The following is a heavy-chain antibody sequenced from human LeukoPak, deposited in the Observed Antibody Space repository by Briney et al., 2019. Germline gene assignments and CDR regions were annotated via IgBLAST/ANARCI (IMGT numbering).Heavy chain of an antibody. CDR2: IYYSGST. Sequence: SETLSLTCTVSGGSISSSSYYWGWIRQPPGKGLEWIGSIYYSGSTYYNPSLKSRVTISVDTSKNQFSLKLSSVTAADTAVYYCAKTYDILTGYSPYYFDSWGQGTLVTVSS. CDR3: AKTYDILTGYSPYYFDS. J-gene: IGHJ4*02. D-gene: IGHD3-9*01. V-gene: IGHV4-39*07. CDR1: GGSISSSSYY.